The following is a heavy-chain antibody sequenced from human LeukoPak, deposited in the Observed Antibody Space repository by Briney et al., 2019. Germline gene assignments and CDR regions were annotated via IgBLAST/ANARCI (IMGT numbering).Heavy chain of an antibody. D-gene: IGHD4-11*01. V-gene: IGHV3-74*03. J-gene: IGHJ4*02. CDR3: ARVRDDYTYFDC. CDR2: ISPDGSTT. CDR1: GFTFSRYW. Sequence: GGSLRLSYAASGFTFSRYWMHWVRQAPGKGLMWVSRISPDGSTTLYADSVKGRFTISRDNAKNTLYLQMNSLRAEDTAVYYCARVRDDYTYFDCWGQGTLVTVSS.